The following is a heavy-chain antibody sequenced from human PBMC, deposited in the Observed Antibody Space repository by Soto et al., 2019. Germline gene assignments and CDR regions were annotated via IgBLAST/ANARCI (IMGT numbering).Heavy chain of an antibody. Sequence: QVQLVQSGPEVKKSGSSVKVSCKVSGGTLSSEPISWLRQAPGQGLEWMGRIIPLLGIGNYAQKFQGRVTITEDISTNTGYKELSSLTSPDTAIYYSARAEGYYNMRTFPVSSRAVWGNGTTVTASS. D-gene: IGHD3-9*01. CDR3: ARAEGYYNMRTFPVSSRAV. V-gene: IGHV1-69*02. CDR2: IIPLLGIG. CDR1: GGTLSSEP. J-gene: IGHJ6*04.